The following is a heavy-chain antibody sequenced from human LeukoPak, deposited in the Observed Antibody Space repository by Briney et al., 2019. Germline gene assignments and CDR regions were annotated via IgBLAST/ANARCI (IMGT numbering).Heavy chain of an antibody. V-gene: IGHV3-30-3*01. Sequence: GRSLRLSCAASGFTFSSYAMYWVRQAPGKGLEWVALMSYDGGNKYYADSVKGRFTISRDNSKNSLYLQMNSLRAEDTAVYYCARAPGSSSSGFDYWGQGTLVTVSS. CDR2: MSYDGGNK. J-gene: IGHJ4*02. CDR1: GFTFSSYA. D-gene: IGHD6-6*01. CDR3: ARAPGSSSSGFDY.